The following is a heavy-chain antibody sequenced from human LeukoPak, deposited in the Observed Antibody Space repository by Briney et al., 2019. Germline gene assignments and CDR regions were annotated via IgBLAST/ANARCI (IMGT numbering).Heavy chain of an antibody. Sequence: GGSLRLSRAASGFTFSSYGMHWVRQAPGKGLEWVAFIRYDGSNKYYADSVKGRFTISRDNSKNTLYLQMNSLRAEDTAVYYCAKDPYHIVVVPAASEYYFDYWGQGTLVTVSS. CDR1: GFTFSSYG. V-gene: IGHV3-30*02. J-gene: IGHJ4*02. CDR2: IRYDGSNK. D-gene: IGHD2-2*01. CDR3: AKDPYHIVVVPAASEYYFDY.